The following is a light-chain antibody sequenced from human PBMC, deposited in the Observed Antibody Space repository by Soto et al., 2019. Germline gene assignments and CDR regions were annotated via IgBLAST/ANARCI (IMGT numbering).Light chain of an antibody. CDR3: MQPLHCPVT. CDR2: LSS. CDR1: QSLLNTNACSY. J-gene: IGKJ5*01. Sequence: VMTPLPLSLSVTPGDPASISCRSGQSLLNTNACSYLDWYLQKPGQSPQLLIYLSSYRASGVPDRFSGSGSGTEFTLRISRVEAEDVGVYYCMQPLHCPVTFGQGTRLEIK. V-gene: IGKV2-28*01.